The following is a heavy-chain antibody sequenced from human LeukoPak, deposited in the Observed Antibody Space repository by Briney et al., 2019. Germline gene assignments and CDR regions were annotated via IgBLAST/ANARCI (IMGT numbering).Heavy chain of an antibody. V-gene: IGHV1-18*01. CDR3: AREPLGNGGVAVYNWFDP. D-gene: IGHD2-8*01. J-gene: IGHJ5*02. CDR2: ISAYNGNT. Sequence: GASVKVSCKASGYTFTSYGISWVRQAPGQGLEWMGWISAYNGNTNYAQKLQGRVTMTTDTSTSTAYMELRSLRSDDTAVYYCAREPLGNGGVAVYNWFDPWGQGTLVTVSS. CDR1: GYTFTSYG.